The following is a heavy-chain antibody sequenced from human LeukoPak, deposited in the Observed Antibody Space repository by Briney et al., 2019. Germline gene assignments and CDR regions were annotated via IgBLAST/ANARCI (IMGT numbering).Heavy chain of an antibody. V-gene: IGHV3-74*01. CDR2: INSDGSST. CDR1: GVTFSSYW. D-gene: IGHD2-15*01. J-gene: IGHJ3*02. Sequence: GGSLSLSCAASGVTFSSYWMHWVRQAPGKGLVWVSRINSDGSSTSYADSVKGRFTISTHNAKNTLYLQINSTRAEATAVYYCCEMGCSGGSCYQYAAFDIWGQGTMVTVSS. CDR3: CEMGCSGGSCYQYAAFDI.